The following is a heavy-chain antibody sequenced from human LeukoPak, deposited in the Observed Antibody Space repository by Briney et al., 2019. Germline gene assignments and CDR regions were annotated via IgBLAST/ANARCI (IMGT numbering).Heavy chain of an antibody. Sequence: GESLKISCKGSGYSFTSYWIGWVRQLAGKGLEWMGIIYPGDSDTRYRPSFQGHVTISADKSIRTPYLQWSSLKASDTAMYYCARGRWLQPALPGDYWGQGTLVTVSS. CDR1: GYSFTSYW. CDR3: ARGRWLQPALPGDY. J-gene: IGHJ4*02. V-gene: IGHV5-51*01. D-gene: IGHD5-24*01. CDR2: IYPGDSDT.